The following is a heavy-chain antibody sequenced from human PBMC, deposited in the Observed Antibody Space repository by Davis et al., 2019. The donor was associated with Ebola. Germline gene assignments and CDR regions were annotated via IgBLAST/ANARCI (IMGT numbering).Heavy chain of an antibody. CDR1: GDSISSYY. V-gene: IGHV4-59*08. CDR2: IYHTGST. CDR3: ARHEWTSTYYDDF. Sequence: MPSETLSLTCTVSGDSISSYYWSWLRQPPGKGLEWIGFIYHTGSTHYNPSLKSRVTMSVDASDNQFSLKLTSVTAADTAVYYCARHEWTSTYYDDFWGKGTLVTVSS. D-gene: IGHD3-3*01. J-gene: IGHJ4*02.